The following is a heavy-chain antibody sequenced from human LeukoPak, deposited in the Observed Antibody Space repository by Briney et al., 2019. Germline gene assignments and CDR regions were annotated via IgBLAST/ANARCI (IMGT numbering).Heavy chain of an antibody. D-gene: IGHD6-6*01. V-gene: IGHV1-18*01. J-gene: IGHJ6*04. CDR2: ISAYNGNT. CDR1: GYTFTSYG. Sequence: ASVKVSCKASGYTFTSYGISWVRQAPGQGLEWMGWISAYNGNTNYAQKLQGRVTMTTDTSTSTAYMELRSLRSDDTAAYYCAITPGQLKEMDVWGKGTTVTVSS. CDR3: AITPGQLKEMDV.